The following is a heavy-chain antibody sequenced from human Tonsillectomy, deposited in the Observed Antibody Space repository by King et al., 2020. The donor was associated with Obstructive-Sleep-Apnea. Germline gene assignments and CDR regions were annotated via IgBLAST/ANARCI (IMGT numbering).Heavy chain of an antibody. CDR3: AREPYYYGMDV. Sequence: QLVQSGGGLVQPGGSLRLSCAASGFTFSNYWMHWVRQVPGKGLVWVSRINRDGSSTTYADSVKGRFTISRDNAKNTLYMQMYSLRAEDTALYSCAREPYYYGMDVWGQGTTVTVSS. V-gene: IGHV3-74*01. J-gene: IGHJ6*02. CDR1: GFTFSNYW. CDR2: INRDGSST.